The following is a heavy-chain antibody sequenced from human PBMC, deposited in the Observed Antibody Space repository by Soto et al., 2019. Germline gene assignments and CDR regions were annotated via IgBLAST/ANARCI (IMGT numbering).Heavy chain of an antibody. CDR1: GFTVSTYG. CDR3: TGEVASGY. CDR2: ISRDGGTK. V-gene: IGHV3-30*03. J-gene: IGHJ4*02. D-gene: IGHD2-8*02. Sequence: QVQLVESGGGVVQPGRSLRLSCAVSGFTVSTYGMHWVRQAPGKGLEWVAVISRDGGTKYYADSVKGRFTISKDNSRNTLFLDMNNLRGDDMAVYYCTGEVASGYWGQGTLVTVSS.